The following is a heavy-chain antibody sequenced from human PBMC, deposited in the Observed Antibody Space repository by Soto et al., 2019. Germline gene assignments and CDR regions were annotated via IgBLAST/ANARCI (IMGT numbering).Heavy chain of an antibody. D-gene: IGHD3-10*01. CDR1: GGSISSYY. CDR3: ARHYYGSGSYSLYFDY. Sequence: SETLSLTCTVSGGSISSYYWSWIRQPPGKGLEWIGYIYYSGSTNYNPSLKSRVTISVDTSKNQFSLKLSSVTAADTAVYYCARHYYGSGSYSLYFDYWGQGTLVTVSS. J-gene: IGHJ4*02. CDR2: IYYSGST. V-gene: IGHV4-59*01.